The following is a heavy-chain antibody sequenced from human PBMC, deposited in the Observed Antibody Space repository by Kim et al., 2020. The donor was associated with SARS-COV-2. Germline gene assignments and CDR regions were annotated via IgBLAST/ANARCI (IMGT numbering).Heavy chain of an antibody. V-gene: IGHV3-23*01. CDR3: AKDGWGGSSSYWYDYYYGMDV. D-gene: IGHD6-13*01. CDR2: ISGSGGST. Sequence: GGSLRLSCAASGFTFSSYAMSWVRQAPGKGLEWVSAISGSGGSTYYADSVKGRFTISRDNSKNTLYLQMNSLRAEDTAVYYCAKDGWGGSSSYWYDYYYGMDVWGQGTTVTVSS. CDR1: GFTFSSYA. J-gene: IGHJ6*02.